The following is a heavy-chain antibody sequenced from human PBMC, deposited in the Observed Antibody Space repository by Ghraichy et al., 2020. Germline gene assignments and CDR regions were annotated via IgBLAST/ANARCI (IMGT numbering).Heavy chain of an antibody. CDR1: GYTLTELS. CDR3: ATRSYPHYYDSSGYLDY. Sequence: ASVKVSCKVSGYTLTELSMHWVRQAPGKGLEWMGGFDPEDGETIYAQKFQGRVTMTEDTSTDTAYMELSSLRSEDTAVYYCATRSYPHYYDSSGYLDYWGQGTLVTVSS. D-gene: IGHD3-22*01. CDR2: FDPEDGET. J-gene: IGHJ4*02. V-gene: IGHV1-24*01.